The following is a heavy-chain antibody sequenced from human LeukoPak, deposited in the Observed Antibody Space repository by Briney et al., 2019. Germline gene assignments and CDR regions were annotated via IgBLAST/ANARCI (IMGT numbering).Heavy chain of an antibody. CDR2: MNPNSGNT. CDR3: ERGRDIVVVPAATTDY. CDR1: GYTFTSYD. D-gene: IGHD2-2*01. Sequence: ASVKVSCKASGYTFTSYDINWVRQATGQGLEWMGWMNPNSGNTGYAQKFQGRVTMTRNTSISTAYMELSSLRSEDTAVYYCERGRDIVVVPAATTDYWGQGTLVTVSS. V-gene: IGHV1-8*01. J-gene: IGHJ4*02.